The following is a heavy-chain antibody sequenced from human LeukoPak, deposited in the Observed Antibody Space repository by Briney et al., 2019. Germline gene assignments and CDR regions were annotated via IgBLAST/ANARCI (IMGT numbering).Heavy chain of an antibody. J-gene: IGHJ3*02. Sequence: KPSETLSLTCAVYGGSFSGYYWSWIRQPPGKGLEWVVEINHSGSTNYIPSLKSRVTISVDTSKNQFSLKLSSVTAADTAVYYCARPAVVTAALDIWGQGTMATVSS. D-gene: IGHD2-2*01. CDR3: ARPAVVTAALDI. V-gene: IGHV4-34*01. CDR1: GGSFSGYY. CDR2: INHSGST.